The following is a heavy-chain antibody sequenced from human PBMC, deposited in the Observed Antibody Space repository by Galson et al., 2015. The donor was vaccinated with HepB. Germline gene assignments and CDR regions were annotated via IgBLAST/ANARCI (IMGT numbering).Heavy chain of an antibody. Sequence: SLRLSCAASGFTFSDYYMSWIRQAPGKGLEWVSYISSSSSYTNYADSVKGRFTISRDNAKNSLYLQMNSLGAEDTAVYYCASSPGGYSYGLYYFDYWGQGTLVTVSS. CDR1: GFTFSDYY. D-gene: IGHD5-18*01. V-gene: IGHV3-11*06. CDR2: ISSSSSYT. J-gene: IGHJ4*02. CDR3: ASSPGGYSYGLYYFDY.